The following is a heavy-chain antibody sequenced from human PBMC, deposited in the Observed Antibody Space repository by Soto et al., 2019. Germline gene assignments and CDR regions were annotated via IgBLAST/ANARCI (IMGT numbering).Heavy chain of an antibody. D-gene: IGHD3-22*01. CDR1: GFTFASYN. CDR2: TSHHSDYI. V-gene: IGHV3-21*02. J-gene: IGHJ6*02. Sequence: EVQLVESGGGLVTFGGSLRLSCASSGFTFASYNMLWVRQAPGKGLEWVASTSHHSDYIYHADSVKGRFTVSRDNAKNSLFLEMTILRDEDTAVYYCARGGSAERQTDGDSYHYYPMDVWGQGTTVTVSS. CDR3: ARGGSAERQTDGDSYHYYPMDV.